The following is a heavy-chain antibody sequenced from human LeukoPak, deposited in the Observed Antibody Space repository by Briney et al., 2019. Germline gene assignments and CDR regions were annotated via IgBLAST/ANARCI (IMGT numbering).Heavy chain of an antibody. D-gene: IGHD6-13*01. V-gene: IGHV1-69*13. CDR2: IIPIFGTA. J-gene: IGHJ3*02. CDR1: GGTFSSYA. Sequence: GASVKVSCKASGGTFSSYAISWVRQAPGQGLEWMGGIIPIFGTANYAQKFQGRVTITADESKSTAYMELSSLRSEDTAVYYCARVRLQAIAAAGTDAFDIWGQGTMVTVSS. CDR3: ARVRLQAIAAAGTDAFDI.